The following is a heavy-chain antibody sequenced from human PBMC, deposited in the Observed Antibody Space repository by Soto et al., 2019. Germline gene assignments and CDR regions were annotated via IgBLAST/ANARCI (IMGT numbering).Heavy chain of an antibody. CDR1: GYAFTTYG. J-gene: IGHJ4*02. CDR3: ARGRHGDY. Sequence: QVHLVQSGAEVKKPGASVKVSCKGSGYAFTTYGITWVRQAPGQGLEWMGWISAHNGNTNYAQKLQGRVTVTRDTSTSTVYMELRSLRSDDTAVYYCARGRHGDYWGQGALVTVSS. CDR2: ISAHNGNT. V-gene: IGHV1-18*01.